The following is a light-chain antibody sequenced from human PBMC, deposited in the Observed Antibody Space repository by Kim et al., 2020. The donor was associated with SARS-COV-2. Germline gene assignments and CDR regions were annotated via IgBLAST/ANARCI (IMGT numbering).Light chain of an antibody. Sequence: ASLGDQVPIIVRASWIISSFFAWFHQNPGKAPTLLLYYASSLESGHPSMFSGCGSGTVFTLTLNSLQPDYFATYYCQQYYSYPCTFRQETNL. CDR3: QQYYSYPCT. J-gene: IGKJ2*02. CDR1: WIISSF. CDR2: YAS. V-gene: IGKV1-5*03.